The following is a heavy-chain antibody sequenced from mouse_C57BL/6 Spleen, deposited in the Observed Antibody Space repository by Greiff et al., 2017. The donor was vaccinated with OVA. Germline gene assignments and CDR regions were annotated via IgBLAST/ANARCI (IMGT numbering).Heavy chain of an antibody. J-gene: IGHJ2*01. CDR2: ISSGSSTI. CDR3: ARRDFYFDY. V-gene: IGHV5-17*01. CDR1: GFTFSDYG. D-gene: IGHD3-3*01. Sequence: EVKLQESGGGLVKPGGSLKLSCAASGFTFSDYGMHWVRQAPEKGLEWIAYISSGSSTIYYADTVKGRFTISRDNAKNTLFLQMTSLRSEDTAMYYCARRDFYFDYWGQGTTLTVSS.